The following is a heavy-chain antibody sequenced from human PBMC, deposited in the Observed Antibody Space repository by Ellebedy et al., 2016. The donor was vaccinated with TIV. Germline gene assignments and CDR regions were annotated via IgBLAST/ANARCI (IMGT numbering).Heavy chain of an antibody. D-gene: IGHD3-10*01. Sequence: PGGSLRLSCAASGFSFSSYAMTWVRQAPGKGLEWVSGISDSGGNTYYADSVKGRFTISRDNSKNTLYLQMNSLRAEDTAVYYCAKPHRAYRFGESRLDAFDIWGQGTMVTVSS. CDR1: GFSFSSYA. CDR2: ISDSGGNT. CDR3: AKPHRAYRFGESRLDAFDI. J-gene: IGHJ3*02. V-gene: IGHV3-23*01.